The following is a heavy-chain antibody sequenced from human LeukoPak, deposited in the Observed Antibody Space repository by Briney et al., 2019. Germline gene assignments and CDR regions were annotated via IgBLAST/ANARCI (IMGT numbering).Heavy chain of an antibody. V-gene: IGHV3-21*01. J-gene: IGHJ4*02. Sequence: ETLSLTCTVSGGSISSSSYYWGWIRQAPGKGLEWVSSISTSGSYINYADSVKGRFIISRDNVKNSLYLQMNSLRAEDTAVYYCARVGSTWYEDYWGQGTLVTVSS. D-gene: IGHD6-13*01. CDR3: ARVGSTWYEDY. CDR1: GGSISSSS. CDR2: ISTSGSYI.